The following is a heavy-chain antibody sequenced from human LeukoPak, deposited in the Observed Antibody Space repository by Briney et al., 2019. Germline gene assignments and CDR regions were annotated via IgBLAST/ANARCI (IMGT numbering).Heavy chain of an antibody. CDR3: TNTYCYGSGSYYPFDP. Sequence: ASVKVSCKASGGTFSSYAISWVRQAPGQGLEWMGGIIPIFGTANYAQKFQGRVTITADESTSTAYMELSSLRSEDTAVYYCTNTYCYGSGSYYPFDPWGQGTLVTVSS. CDR2: IIPIFGTA. V-gene: IGHV1-69*13. CDR1: GGTFSSYA. D-gene: IGHD3-10*01. J-gene: IGHJ5*02.